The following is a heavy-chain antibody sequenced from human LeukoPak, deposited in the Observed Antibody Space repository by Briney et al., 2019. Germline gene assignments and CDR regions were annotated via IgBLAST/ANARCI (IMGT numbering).Heavy chain of an antibody. CDR1: GFTFSTFA. J-gene: IGHJ4*02. Sequence: GGSLRLSCAASGFTFSTFAMIWVRQPPGKGLEWVSSIFPSGGEIHYADSVKGRFTISRDNSKNTLYLQMNSLRAEDTAVYYCARRYSSSWGLDYWGQGTLVTVSS. CDR3: ARRYSSSWGLDY. V-gene: IGHV3-23*01. D-gene: IGHD6-13*01. CDR2: IFPSGGEI.